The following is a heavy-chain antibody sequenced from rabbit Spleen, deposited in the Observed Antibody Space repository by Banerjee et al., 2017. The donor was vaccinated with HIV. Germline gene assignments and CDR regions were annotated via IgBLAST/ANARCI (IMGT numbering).Heavy chain of an antibody. CDR3: ARDTSSSFSSYGMDL. V-gene: IGHV1S45*01. D-gene: IGHD1-1*01. Sequence: QEQLEESGGGLVQPEGSLTLTCTASGVSFSSNYYMCWVRQAPGKGLEWISCIAGGSSGFTYSATWAKGRFTISKTSSTTVTLQMTSLTVADTATYFCARDTSSSFSSYGMDLWGQGTLVTVS. CDR1: GVSFSSNYY. CDR2: IAGGSSGFT. J-gene: IGHJ6*01.